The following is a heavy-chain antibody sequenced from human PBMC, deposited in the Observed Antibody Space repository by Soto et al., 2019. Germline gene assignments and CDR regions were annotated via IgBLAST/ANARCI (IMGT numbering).Heavy chain of an antibody. CDR2: INAGNGNT. CDR1: GYTFTSYA. CDR3: ARAIRPPHYYFDY. V-gene: IGHV1-3*01. J-gene: IGHJ4*02. Sequence: ASVKVSCNASGYTFTSYAMHLVRQAPGQRLEWMGWINAGNGNTKYSQKFQGRVTITRDTSASTAYMELSSLRSEDTAVYYCARAIRPPHYYFDYWGQGTLVTVSS.